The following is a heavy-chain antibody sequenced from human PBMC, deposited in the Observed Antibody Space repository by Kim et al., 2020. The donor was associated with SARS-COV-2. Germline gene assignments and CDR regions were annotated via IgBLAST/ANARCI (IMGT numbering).Heavy chain of an antibody. CDR3: AREHLTYFDY. J-gene: IGHJ4*02. V-gene: IGHV1-46*01. Sequence: STSYAQKFQGRVTMTRDTSTSAVYMELSSLRSEDTAVYYCAREHLTYFDYWGQGTLVTVSS. D-gene: IGHD3-10*01. CDR2: ST.